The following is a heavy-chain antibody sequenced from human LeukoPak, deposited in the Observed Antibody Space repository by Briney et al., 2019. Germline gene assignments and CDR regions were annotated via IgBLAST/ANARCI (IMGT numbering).Heavy chain of an antibody. V-gene: IGHV3-23*01. Sequence: GSLRLSCAASGVTFSSYAMSWVRQAPGKGLEWVSAISGSGGSTYYADSVKGRFTISRNNSKNTLYLQMNSLRAEDTAVYYCAKDLSEYSSGWFGAFDIWGQGTMVTVSS. CDR2: ISGSGGST. J-gene: IGHJ3*02. D-gene: IGHD6-19*01. CDR1: GVTFSSYA. CDR3: AKDLSEYSSGWFGAFDI.